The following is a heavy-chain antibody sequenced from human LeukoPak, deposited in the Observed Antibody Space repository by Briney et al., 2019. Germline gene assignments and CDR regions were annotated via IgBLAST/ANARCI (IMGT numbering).Heavy chain of an antibody. D-gene: IGHD4-23*01. J-gene: IGHJ4*02. Sequence: GASVKVSCKASGYTFTSYYMHWVRQAPGQGLEWMGIINPSGGSTSYAQKFQGRVTMTRDTSTSTVYMELSSLRSEDTAVYYCARDPGFYGGNSFVFYYWGQGTLVTVSS. CDR1: GYTFTSYY. CDR3: ARDPGFYGGNSFVFYY. V-gene: IGHV1-46*01. CDR2: INPSGGST.